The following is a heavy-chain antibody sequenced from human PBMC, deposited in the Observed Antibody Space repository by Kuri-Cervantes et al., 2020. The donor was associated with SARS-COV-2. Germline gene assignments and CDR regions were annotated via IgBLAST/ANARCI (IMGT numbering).Heavy chain of an antibody. CDR3: ARGVPDGSGSYFFDNFDY. J-gene: IGHJ4*02. D-gene: IGHD1-26*01. Sequence: GSLRLSCTVSGGSISTYYWSWIRQSAGKGLEWIGRIYSSGSTDYNPSLKSRVTMSVDTSKNQFSLKLSSVTAADTAVYYCARGVPDGSGSYFFDNFDYWGQGTLVTVSS. CDR1: GGSISTYY. CDR2: IYSSGST. V-gene: IGHV4-4*07.